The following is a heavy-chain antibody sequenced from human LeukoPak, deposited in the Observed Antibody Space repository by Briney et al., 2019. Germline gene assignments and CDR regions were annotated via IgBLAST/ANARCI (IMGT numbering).Heavy chain of an antibody. J-gene: IGHJ4*02. CDR2: IYTSGST. D-gene: IGHD3-16*01. CDR1: GGSFSGYY. Sequence: SETLSLTCAVYGGSFSGYYWSWIRQPAGKGLEWIGRIYTSGSTNYNPSLKSRVTMSVDASKNQFSLKLSSVTAADTAVYYCARDFGDPLQYYFDYWGQGTLVTVSS. V-gene: IGHV4-4*07. CDR3: ARDFGDPLQYYFDY.